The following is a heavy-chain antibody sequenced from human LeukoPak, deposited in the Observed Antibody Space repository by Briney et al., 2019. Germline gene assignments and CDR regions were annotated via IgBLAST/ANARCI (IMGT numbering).Heavy chain of an antibody. V-gene: IGHV3-64D*06. J-gene: IGHJ4*02. Sequence: GGSLRLSCSASGFTFSSYAMHWVRQAPGKGLEYVSAISSNGGNTYYADSVKGRFTISRDNSKNTLYLQMSSLRAEDTALYYCAKDWGTEYYDILTGYPPPDYWGQGTLVTVSS. CDR2: ISSNGGNT. CDR3: AKDWGTEYYDILTGYPPPDY. D-gene: IGHD3-9*01. CDR1: GFTFSSYA.